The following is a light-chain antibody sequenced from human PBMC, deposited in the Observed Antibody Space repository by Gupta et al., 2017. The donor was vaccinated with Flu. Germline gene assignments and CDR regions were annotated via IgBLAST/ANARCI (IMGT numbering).Light chain of an antibody. CDR2: SVS. Sequence: QSVLTEPASVAGFPGQPITISCTGTSSDVGGYNYVSWYQQHPGKAPKLMIYSVSNRPSGVSNRFSGSKSGNTASLTISGLQAEDEADYYCSSYTSSSTLVFGGGTKLTVL. CDR3: SSYTSSSTLV. CDR1: SSDVGGYNY. V-gene: IGLV2-14*01. J-gene: IGLJ2*01.